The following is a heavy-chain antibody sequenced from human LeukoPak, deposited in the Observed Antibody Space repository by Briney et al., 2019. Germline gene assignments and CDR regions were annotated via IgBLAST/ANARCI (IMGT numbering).Heavy chain of an antibody. CDR3: ARDRSVSARLFDY. D-gene: IGHD6-6*01. V-gene: IGHV4-59*01. CDR1: GDPISGCD. J-gene: IGHJ4*02. Sequence: SDTLSLTCSVSGDPISGCDCHGLRQPPGKGLEWIAYIFYSGSANYNPSLKSRVTISVDTSKNQFSLKLSSVTAADTAVYYCARDRSVSARLFDYWGQGVLVTVSS. CDR2: IFYSGSA.